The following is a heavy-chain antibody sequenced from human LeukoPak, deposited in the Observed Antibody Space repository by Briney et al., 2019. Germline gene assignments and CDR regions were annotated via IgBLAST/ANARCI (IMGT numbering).Heavy chain of an antibody. CDR2: ISGSGDIT. V-gene: IGHV3-23*01. Sequence: PGGSLRLSCGASGFTFGTHAMTWVRQAPGKGLEYVSHISGSGDITYYAHSLKDRFTISRDNSKNTLYLQMHSLRAEDTAVYYCAARPGDLAVPFDYWGQGTLVTVSS. CDR3: AARPGDLAVPFDY. J-gene: IGHJ4*02. D-gene: IGHD3-10*01. CDR1: GFTFGTHA.